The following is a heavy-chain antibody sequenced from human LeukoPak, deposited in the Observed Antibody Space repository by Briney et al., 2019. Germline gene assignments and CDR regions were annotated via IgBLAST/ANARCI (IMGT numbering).Heavy chain of an antibody. CDR3: AVLKHSSGWHHDAFDV. CDR2: IYWDDDK. V-gene: IGHV2-5*02. CDR1: GLSLNTSGVG. Sequence: SGPTLVNPTQTLTLTCTFSGLSLNTSGVGVGWIRQAPGKALEWLALIYWDDDKRYSPSLKSRLTITQDTSKKQVVLTMTNMDPVDTATYYCAVLKHSSGWHHDAFDVWGQGTMVTVSS. D-gene: IGHD6-19*01. J-gene: IGHJ3*01.